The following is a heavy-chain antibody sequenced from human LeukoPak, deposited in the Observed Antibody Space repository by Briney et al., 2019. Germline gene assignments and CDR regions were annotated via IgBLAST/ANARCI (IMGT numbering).Heavy chain of an antibody. J-gene: IGHJ4*02. CDR3: ARLLAATGAYY. V-gene: IGHV4-39*01. D-gene: IGHD6-13*01. CDR1: DGSISSSSYY. Sequence: SQTLSLTCTVSDGSISSSSYYWGWIRQPPWKGLEGIGSIYYSGITYYTSSLKSRVTISVDTSKNQFSLKLSSVTAADTAVYYCARLLAATGAYYWGQGTLVTVSS. CDR2: IYYSGIT.